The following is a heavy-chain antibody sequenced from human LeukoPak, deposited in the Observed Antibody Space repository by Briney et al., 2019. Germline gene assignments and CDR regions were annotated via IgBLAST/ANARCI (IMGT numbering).Heavy chain of an antibody. J-gene: IGHJ3*02. D-gene: IGHD4-23*01. Sequence: PSETLSLTCTVSGGSISSYYWSWIRQPPGKGLEWIGYIYTSGSTNYNPSLKRRVTISVDTSKNQFSLKLSSVTAADTAVYYCARHATTVVTHYDAFDIWGQGTMVTVSS. CDR2: IYTSGST. CDR1: GGSISSYY. CDR3: ARHATTVVTHYDAFDI. V-gene: IGHV4-4*09.